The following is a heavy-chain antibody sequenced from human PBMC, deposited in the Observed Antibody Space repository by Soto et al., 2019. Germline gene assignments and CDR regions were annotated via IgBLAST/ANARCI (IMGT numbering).Heavy chain of an antibody. J-gene: IGHJ5*02. Sequence: ASVKVSCKASGYTFTGYYMHWVRQAPGQGLEWMGWINPNSGGTNYAQKFQGRVTMTRDASISTAYMELSRLRSDDTAVYYCARDPNIVLMVYATWFDPWGQGTLVTVSS. D-gene: IGHD2-8*01. CDR2: INPNSGGT. CDR3: ARDPNIVLMVYATWFDP. CDR1: GYTFTGYY. V-gene: IGHV1-2*02.